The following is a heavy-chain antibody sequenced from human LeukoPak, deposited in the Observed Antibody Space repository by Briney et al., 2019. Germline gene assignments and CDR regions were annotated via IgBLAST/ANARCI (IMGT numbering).Heavy chain of an antibody. CDR1: GFTFDDYA. J-gene: IGHJ4*02. Sequence: RTGGSLRLSCAASGFTFDDYAMHWVRQAPGKGLEWVSGISWNSGSIGYADSVKGRFTISRDNAKNSLYLQMNSLRAEDTALYYCAKAGGSMTTRSHFDYWGQGTLVTVSS. CDR3: AKAGGSMTTRSHFDY. V-gene: IGHV3-9*01. CDR2: ISWNSGSI. D-gene: IGHD4-11*01.